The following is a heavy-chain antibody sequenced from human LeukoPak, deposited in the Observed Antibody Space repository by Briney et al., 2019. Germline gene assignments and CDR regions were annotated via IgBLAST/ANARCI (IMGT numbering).Heavy chain of an antibody. Sequence: PGGSLRLSCAASGFTFSSYAMSWVRQAPGKGLEWVSAISGSGGGTYYADSVKGRFTVSRDTSKSTLFLQLSNLRAEDTAVYFCTRDQTHDYAPIGSATHAYWGQGTLVAVSS. J-gene: IGHJ4*02. V-gene: IGHV3-23*01. D-gene: IGHD2-2*01. CDR2: ISGSGGGT. CDR1: GFTFSSYA. CDR3: TRDQTHDYAPIGSATHAY.